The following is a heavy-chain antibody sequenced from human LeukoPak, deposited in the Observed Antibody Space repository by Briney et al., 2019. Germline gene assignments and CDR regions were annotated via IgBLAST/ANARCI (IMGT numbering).Heavy chain of an antibody. CDR2: IADAGT. D-gene: IGHD3-16*01. CDR1: GFTFNDFD. Sequence: PGGSLRLSCAASGFTFNDFDMTWVRQAPGKGLEWVSTIADAGTYYADSVKGRFIISRDNSKNMLYLQLNSLRADDTAMYYCARNLGPFDVRGHGTMVTVSS. J-gene: IGHJ3*01. V-gene: IGHV3-23*01. CDR3: ARNLGPFDV.